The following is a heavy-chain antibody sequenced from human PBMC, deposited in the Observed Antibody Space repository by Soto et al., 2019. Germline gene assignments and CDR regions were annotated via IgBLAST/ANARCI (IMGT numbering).Heavy chain of an antibody. D-gene: IGHD6-13*01. J-gene: IGHJ2*01. CDR1: GGSVSGGTHY. CDR3: ARGYRTSWYWFDI. CDR2: IYNSGST. Sequence: QAQLQESGPGPVKPSETLSLTCTVSGGSVSGGTHYWSWIRQPPGKGLEWIGYIYNSGSTNYNPSLKSRVTISVDTSKNQFSLKLSSVTAADTAVYYCARGYRTSWYWFDIWGRGTLVTVSS. V-gene: IGHV4-61*01.